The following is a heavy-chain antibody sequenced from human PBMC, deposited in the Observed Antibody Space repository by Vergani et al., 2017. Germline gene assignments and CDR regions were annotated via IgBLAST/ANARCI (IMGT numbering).Heavy chain of an antibody. CDR2: ISSSSSYR. CDR3: ASGVPGYQLATQYFQH. V-gene: IGHV3-21*01. J-gene: IGHJ1*01. Sequence: EVQLVESGGGLVKPGGSLRLSCVASGFTFGSYSMNWVRQAPGKGLVWVSFISSSSSYRYYAASVKGRFTISRDNGEYSLLLQMNSLRPEDTAVYYCASGVPGYQLATQYFQHWGQGTLVTVSS. D-gene: IGHD2-2*01. CDR1: GFTFGSYS.